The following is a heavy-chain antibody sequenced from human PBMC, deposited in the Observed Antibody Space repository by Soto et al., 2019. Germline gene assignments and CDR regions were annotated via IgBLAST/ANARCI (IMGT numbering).Heavy chain of an antibody. V-gene: IGHV3-21*01. D-gene: IGHD3-3*01. Sequence: GGSLRLSCAASGFTFSNYNINWVRQAPGKGLEWVSSISRSSSYIYYADSLKGRFTISRDNAKNSLYLQMNSLRAEDTAVYYCARDLAEITIFGDWPDAFDIWGQGTMVTVSS. CDR1: GFTFSNYN. CDR2: ISRSSSYI. CDR3: ARDLAEITIFGDWPDAFDI. J-gene: IGHJ3*02.